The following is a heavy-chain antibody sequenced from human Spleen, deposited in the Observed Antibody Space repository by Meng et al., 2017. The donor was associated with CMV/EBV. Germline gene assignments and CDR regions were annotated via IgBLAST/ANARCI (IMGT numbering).Heavy chain of an antibody. CDR3: VRWIFGMAIGNFAMDV. J-gene: IGHJ6*02. Sequence: ASVKVSCKASGYTFTSYYMHWVRQAPGQGLEWMGGIRPILGRTDYAQKFQGRVTINADKITSTVYMELSNLRSEDTAVYYCVRWIFGMAIGNFAMDVWGQGTTVTVSS. CDR1: GYTFTSYY. D-gene: IGHD3-3*01. CDR2: IRPILGRT. V-gene: IGHV1-46*01.